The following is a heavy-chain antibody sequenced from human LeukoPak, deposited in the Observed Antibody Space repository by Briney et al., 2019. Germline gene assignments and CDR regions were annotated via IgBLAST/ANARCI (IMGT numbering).Heavy chain of an antibody. D-gene: IGHD4-17*01. CDR3: ASTVTTRGHDAFDI. CDR1: GGSFSGYY. J-gene: IGHJ3*02. V-gene: IGHV4-59*01. Sequence: SETLSLTCAVYGGSFSGYYWSWIRQPPGKGLEWIGYIYYSGSTNYNPSLKSRVTISVDTSKNQFSLKLSSVTAADTAVYYCASTVTTRGHDAFDIWGQGTMVTVSS. CDR2: IYYSGST.